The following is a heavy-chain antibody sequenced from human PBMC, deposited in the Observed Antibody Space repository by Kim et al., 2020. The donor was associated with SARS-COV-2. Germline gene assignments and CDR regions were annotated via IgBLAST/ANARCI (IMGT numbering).Heavy chain of an antibody. CDR3: ARAQWGGYNGAFYI. Sequence: EGSVKGRFTSSRDNSKNTLYLQMNSLTAEDTAVYYCARAQWGGYNGAFYIWGQGTMVTVSS. D-gene: IGHD5-12*01. J-gene: IGHJ3*02. V-gene: IGHV3-30*01.